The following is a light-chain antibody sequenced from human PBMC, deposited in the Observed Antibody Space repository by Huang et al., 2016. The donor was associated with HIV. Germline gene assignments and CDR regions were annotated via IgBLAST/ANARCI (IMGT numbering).Light chain of an antibody. CDR2: AAS. CDR1: QRISTY. V-gene: IGKV1-39*01. CDR3: QQTYSTAIT. J-gene: IGKJ5*01. Sequence: DIQMTQSPSSLSASVGDRVTIPCRVSQRISTYLNWYQQKPGKAPKLLIFAASTLQSGVPSTFSGSGSGTDFTLTISSLQPEDFATYYCQQTYSTAITFGQGTRLEIK.